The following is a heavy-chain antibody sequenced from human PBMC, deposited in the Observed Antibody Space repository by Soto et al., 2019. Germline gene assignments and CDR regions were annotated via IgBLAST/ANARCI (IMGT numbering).Heavy chain of an antibody. D-gene: IGHD3-10*01. V-gene: IGHV1-69*02. CDR2: IIPILSMS. Sequence: QVQLVQSGAEVKNPGSSVRVSCKASGGTFSSYTLNWVRQAPGQGLEWMGRIIPILSMSTYAQKFQGRVSIIADKSTTTAYMTLSSLSSDDTAIYYCARSSGSGSRPFDYWGQGTLGTVSS. J-gene: IGHJ4*02. CDR3: ARSSGSGSRPFDY. CDR1: GGTFSSYT.